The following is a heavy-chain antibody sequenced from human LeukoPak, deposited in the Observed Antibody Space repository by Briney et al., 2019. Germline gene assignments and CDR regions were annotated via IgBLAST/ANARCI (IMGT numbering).Heavy chain of an antibody. J-gene: IGHJ5*02. D-gene: IGHD1-14*01. Sequence: PSETLSLTCAVSGYSISSGYYWGWIRQPPGKGLEWIGSIYHSGSTYYNPSLKSRVTISVDTSKNQFSLKLSSVTAADTAVYYCARDRNRRTPKNFNWFDPWGQGTLVTVSS. V-gene: IGHV4-38-2*02. CDR3: ARDRNRRTPKNFNWFDP. CDR1: GYSISSGYY. CDR2: IYHSGST.